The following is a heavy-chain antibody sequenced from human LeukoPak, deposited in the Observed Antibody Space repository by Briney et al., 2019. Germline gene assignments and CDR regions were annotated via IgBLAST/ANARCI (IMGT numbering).Heavy chain of an antibody. D-gene: IGHD2-2*01. CDR2: MYSSEDT. Sequence: SETLSLTCTVSGGPINNYYWSWIRQPAGKGLEWLGRMYSSEDTNYNPSLKSRVTISVDTSKNQFSLKLSSMTAADTAVYYCARDQGGCSSTSCYDFDYWGQGTLVTVSS. CDR3: ARDQGGCSSTSCYDFDY. CDR1: GGPINNYY. J-gene: IGHJ4*02. V-gene: IGHV4-4*07.